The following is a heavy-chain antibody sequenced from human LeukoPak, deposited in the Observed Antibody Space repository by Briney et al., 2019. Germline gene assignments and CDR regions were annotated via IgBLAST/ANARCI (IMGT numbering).Heavy chain of an antibody. Sequence: SETLSLTCTVSGGSISSYYWSWIRQPAGKGLEWIGRIYTSGSTNYNPSLKSRVTMSVDTSKNQFSLKLSSVTAADTAVYYCARALSITGTTVYYYMDVWGKGTTVTVSS. V-gene: IGHV4-4*07. D-gene: IGHD1-7*01. CDR2: IYTSGST. CDR3: ARALSITGTTVYYYMDV. CDR1: GGSISSYY. J-gene: IGHJ6*03.